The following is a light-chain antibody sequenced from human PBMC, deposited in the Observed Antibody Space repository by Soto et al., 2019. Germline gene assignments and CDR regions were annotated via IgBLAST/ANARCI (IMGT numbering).Light chain of an antibody. J-gene: IGKJ1*01. CDR1: QSISSY. CDR2: AAS. CDR3: QQSYSTPRT. Sequence: DLQMTQSPSPPSASVGDRVPVTCRASQSISSYLNWYQQKPGKAPKLLIYAASSLQSGVPSRFSGSGSGTDFTLTISSLQPEDFATYYCQQSYSTPRTFGQGTKVDIK. V-gene: IGKV1-39*01.